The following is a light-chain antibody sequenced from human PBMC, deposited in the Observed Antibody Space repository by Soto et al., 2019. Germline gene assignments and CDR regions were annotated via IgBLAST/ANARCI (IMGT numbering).Light chain of an antibody. Sequence: EIVLTQSPGTVALSPGEGATLSCRASQSVSSNYLTWYQQKPGQAPRLLIYGASSRATGIPDRFSGSGSATDFTLTISRLEPEDFAVYYCQQYGNSPYTFGQGTKLEIK. CDR2: GAS. V-gene: IGKV3-20*01. J-gene: IGKJ2*01. CDR3: QQYGNSPYT. CDR1: QSVSSNY.